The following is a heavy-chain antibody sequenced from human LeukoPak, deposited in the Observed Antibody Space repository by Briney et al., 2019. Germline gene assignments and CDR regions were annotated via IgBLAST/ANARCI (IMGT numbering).Heavy chain of an antibody. Sequence: GGSLKLSCAASGFTFSGSAMHWVRQASGKGLEWVGRIRSKANNYATAYAALVKGRFTISRDDSKNTAYLQMNSLKTEDTAVYYCTRHSFIAEAGDPIDYWGQGTLVTVSS. D-gene: IGHD7-27*01. CDR3: TRHSFIAEAGDPIDY. CDR2: IRSKANNYAT. J-gene: IGHJ4*02. V-gene: IGHV3-73*01. CDR1: GFTFSGSA.